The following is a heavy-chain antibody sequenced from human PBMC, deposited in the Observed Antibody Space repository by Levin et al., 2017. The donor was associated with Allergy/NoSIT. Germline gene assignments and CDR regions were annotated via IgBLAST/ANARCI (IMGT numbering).Heavy chain of an antibody. D-gene: IGHD1-26*01. J-gene: IGHJ3*02. CDR1: GGSISSYY. Sequence: SETLSLTCTVSGGSISSYYWSWIRQPPGKGLEWIGYIYYSGSTYYNPSLKSRLTISVDTSKNQFSLKLSSVTAADTAVYYCARGSGSYGAFDIWGQGTMVTVSS. V-gene: IGHV4-59*12. CDR3: ARGSGSYGAFDI. CDR2: IYYSGST.